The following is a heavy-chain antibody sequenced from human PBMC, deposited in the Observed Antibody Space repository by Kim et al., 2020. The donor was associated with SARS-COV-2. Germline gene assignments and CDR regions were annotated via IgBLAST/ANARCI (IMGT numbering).Heavy chain of an antibody. V-gene: IGHV1-69*02. D-gene: IGHD3-10*01. J-gene: IGHJ5*02. CDR3: AGSRIDSITWFDP. Sequence: YAQEFQGRVTITADKSTSTAYMELSSLRSEDTAVYYCAGSRIDSITWFDPWGQGTLVTVSS.